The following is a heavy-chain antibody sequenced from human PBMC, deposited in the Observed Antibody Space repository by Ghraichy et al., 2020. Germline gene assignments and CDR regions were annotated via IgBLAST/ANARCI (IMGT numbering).Heavy chain of an antibody. CDR3: ARDLGSGWYFDY. J-gene: IGHJ4*02. Sequence: GESLNISCAASGFTFGGNAMSWVRQAPGKGLEWVANIKKDGSEKYYVDSVKGRFTISRDNAKNSLYLQMNSLRAEDTAVYYCARDLGSGWYFDYWGQGTLVTVSS. D-gene: IGHD6-19*01. V-gene: IGHV3-7*01. CDR1: GFTFGGNA. CDR2: IKKDGSEK.